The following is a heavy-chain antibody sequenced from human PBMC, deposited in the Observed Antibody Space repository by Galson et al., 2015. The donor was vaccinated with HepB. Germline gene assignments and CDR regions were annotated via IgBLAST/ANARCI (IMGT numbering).Heavy chain of an antibody. J-gene: IGHJ6*03. CDR2: ISSSSSTI. CDR3: ARDGNFYGDYFYYYYYMDV. Sequence: SLRLSCAASGFTFSSYSMNWVRQAPGKGLEWVSYISSSSSTIYYADSVKGRFTISRDNAKNSLYLQMNSLRAEDTAVYYCARDGNFYGDYFYYYYYMDVWGKGTTVTVSS. CDR1: GFTFSSYS. V-gene: IGHV3-48*01. D-gene: IGHD4-17*01.